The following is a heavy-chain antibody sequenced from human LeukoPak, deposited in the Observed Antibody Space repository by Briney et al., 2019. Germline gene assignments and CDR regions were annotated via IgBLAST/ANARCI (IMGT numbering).Heavy chain of an antibody. Sequence: GGSLRLSCAASGFTFSSYAMSWVRQAPGKGLEWVSAISGSGGSTYYADSVKGRFTISRDNSKNTLYLQMNSLRAEDTAVYYCARRVVVAAAPYYFDYWGQGTLVTVSS. V-gene: IGHV3-23*01. J-gene: IGHJ4*02. CDR2: ISGSGGST. D-gene: IGHD2-2*01. CDR3: ARRVVVAAAPYYFDY. CDR1: GFTFSSYA.